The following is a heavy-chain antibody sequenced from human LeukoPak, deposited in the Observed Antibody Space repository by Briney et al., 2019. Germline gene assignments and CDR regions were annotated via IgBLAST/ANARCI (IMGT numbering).Heavy chain of an antibody. Sequence: GGSLRLSCAASGFTFSSYSMNWVRQAPGKGLEWVSYISSSGSTIYYADSVKGRFTISRDNAKNSLYLQMNSLRAEDTAVYYCASNLGDCSGGSCYSLFDYWGQGTLVTVSS. J-gene: IGHJ4*02. CDR3: ASNLGDCSGGSCYSLFDY. V-gene: IGHV3-48*04. D-gene: IGHD2-15*01. CDR1: GFTFSSYS. CDR2: ISSSGSTI.